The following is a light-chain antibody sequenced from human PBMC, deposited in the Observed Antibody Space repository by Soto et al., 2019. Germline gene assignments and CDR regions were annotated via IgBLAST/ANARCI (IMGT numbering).Light chain of an antibody. CDR1: QGIRNS. Sequence: DIQMTQSPSSLSASVGYRVTITCRASQGIRNSVAWYKQKPWKVPKLPIHAASTLQSRVPSRFSGSRSGTDFTLTISSLQPEDVATEDCPKYNSALLTFGGGTEVEIK. CDR3: PKYNSALLT. CDR2: AAS. V-gene: IGKV1-27*01. J-gene: IGKJ4*01.